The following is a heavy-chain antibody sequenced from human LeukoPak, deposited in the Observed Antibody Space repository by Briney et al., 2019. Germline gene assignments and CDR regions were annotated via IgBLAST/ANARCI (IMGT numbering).Heavy chain of an antibody. Sequence: SETLSLTCTVSGASVTSYYWNWIRQPPGEGLEWIGCRSYSGNTNYNPSLKSRVTISINTSKNQFSLKLSSVAAADTAVYYCARTDDFWSGSLEWGTERRRTRLNAFDIWGQGTMVTVSS. J-gene: IGHJ3*02. CDR3: ARTDDFWSGSLEWGTERRRTRLNAFDI. V-gene: IGHV4-59*02. CDR2: RSYSGNT. D-gene: IGHD3-3*01. CDR1: GASVTSYY.